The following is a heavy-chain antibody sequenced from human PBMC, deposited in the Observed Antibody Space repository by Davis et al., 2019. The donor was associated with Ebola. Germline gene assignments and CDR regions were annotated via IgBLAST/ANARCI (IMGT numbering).Heavy chain of an antibody. D-gene: IGHD6-13*01. V-gene: IGHV3-30-3*01. CDR3: AKVRSSSWYVLSPSHFDY. Sequence: PGGSLRLSCAASGFTFSSYAMHWVRQAPGKGLEWVAVISYDGSNKYYADSVKGRFTISRDNAKNSLYLQMNSLRAEDTAVYYCAKVRSSSWYVLSPSHFDYWGQGTLVTVSS. CDR1: GFTFSSYA. J-gene: IGHJ4*02. CDR2: ISYDGSNK.